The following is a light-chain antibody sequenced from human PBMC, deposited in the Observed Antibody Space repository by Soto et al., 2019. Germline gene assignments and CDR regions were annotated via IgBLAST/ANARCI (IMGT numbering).Light chain of an antibody. CDR2: DVS. V-gene: IGLV2-11*01. CDR1: SSDVGGYNY. J-gene: IGLJ2*01. CDR3: CSYAGSYPHVV. Sequence: QSALTQPRSVSGSPGQSVTISCTGTSSDVGGYNYVSWYQQHPGKAPKLTIYDVSKRPSGVPDRFSGSKSGNTASLTISGLQAEDEADYYCCSYAGSYPHVVFGGGTKLTVL.